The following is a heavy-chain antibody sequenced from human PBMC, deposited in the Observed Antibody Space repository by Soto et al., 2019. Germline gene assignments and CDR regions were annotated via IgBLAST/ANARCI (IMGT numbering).Heavy chain of an antibody. V-gene: IGHV3-23*01. CDR1: GFIFSNHA. CDR3: AKRQGIGAAAKNFDF. Sequence: GSLILSCATCGFIFSNHAMIWVRQVPGKGLEWVSGISAGGNLIYYADSVRGRFTMSRDNSKNMLYLQMNSLRAEDTAVYFCAKRQGIGAAAKNFDFWGQRARVTVSA. D-gene: IGHD6-13*01. J-gene: IGHJ4*02. CDR2: ISAGGNLI.